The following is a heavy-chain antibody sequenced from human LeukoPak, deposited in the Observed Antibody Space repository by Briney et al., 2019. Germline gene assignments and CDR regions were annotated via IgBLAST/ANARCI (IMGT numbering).Heavy chain of an antibody. CDR3: AKDLVTGSLDY. V-gene: IGHV3-23*01. Sequence: PGGSLRLSCAASGFTFSDYYMSWIRQAPGRGLEWVSSISGSGGSTYYADSVKGRFTISRANSENTLYVQMNGLRAEDTAVYYCAKDLVTGSLDYWGQGTLVTVSS. CDR1: GFTFSDYY. D-gene: IGHD3-10*01. J-gene: IGHJ4*02. CDR2: ISGSGGST.